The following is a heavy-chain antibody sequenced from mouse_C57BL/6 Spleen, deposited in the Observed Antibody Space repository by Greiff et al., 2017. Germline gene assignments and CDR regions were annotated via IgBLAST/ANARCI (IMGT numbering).Heavy chain of an antibody. D-gene: IGHD1-1*01. CDR1: GYTFTEYT. Sequence: QVQLKESGAELVKPGASVKLSCKASGYTFTEYTIHWVKQRSGQGLEWIGWFYPGSGSIRYNEKFKDKATLTADKSSSTVYMELSRLTSEDSAVYFCARPNYYGSSLDYWGQGTTLTVSS. CDR3: ARPNYYGSSLDY. J-gene: IGHJ2*01. CDR2: FYPGSGSI. V-gene: IGHV1-62-2*01.